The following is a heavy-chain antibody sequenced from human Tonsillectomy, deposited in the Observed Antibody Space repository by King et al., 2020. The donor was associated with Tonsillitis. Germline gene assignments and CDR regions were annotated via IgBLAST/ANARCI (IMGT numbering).Heavy chain of an antibody. Sequence: QLVQSGAEVKKPGSSVKISCKASGCTFSSYAISWVRQAPGQGLEWMGRIIPILCIANYAQKFQGRVTITADKSTSTAYMELSSLRSEDTAVYYCASRIAAAAGGFDYWGQGTLVTVSS. CDR1: GCTFSSYA. J-gene: IGHJ4*02. D-gene: IGHD6-13*01. CDR2: IIPILCIA. CDR3: ASRIAAAAGGFDY. V-gene: IGHV1-69*09.